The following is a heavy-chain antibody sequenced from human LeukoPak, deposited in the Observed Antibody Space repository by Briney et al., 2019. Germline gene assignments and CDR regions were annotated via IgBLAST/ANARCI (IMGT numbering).Heavy chain of an antibody. CDR3: ARDRGTDAFDI. Sequence: SETLSLTCTVSGGSISSYYWSWIRQPSGKGLEWIGYIYYSGSTNYNPSLKSRVTISVDTSKTQFSLKLSSVTAADTAVYYCARDRGTDAFDIWGQGTMVTVSS. V-gene: IGHV4-59*01. CDR2: IYYSGST. J-gene: IGHJ3*02. CDR1: GGSISSYY.